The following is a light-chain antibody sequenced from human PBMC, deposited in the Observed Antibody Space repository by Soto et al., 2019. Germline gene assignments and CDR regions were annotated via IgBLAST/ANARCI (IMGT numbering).Light chain of an antibody. V-gene: IGLV1-44*01. CDR1: TSNIGTDT. CDR2: GNT. J-gene: IGLJ3*02. CDR3: AAWDDSLNGWV. Sequence: QSVLTQPPSASGAPGQRVTISCSGSTSNIGTDTVNWYQQLPGTAPKLLIYGNTQRPSGVPDRFSGSKSATSASLAISGLQSEDEADYYCAAWDDSLNGWVFGGGTKRTFL.